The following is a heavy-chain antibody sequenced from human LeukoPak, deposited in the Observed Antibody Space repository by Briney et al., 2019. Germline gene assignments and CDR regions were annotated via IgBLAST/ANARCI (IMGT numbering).Heavy chain of an antibody. D-gene: IGHD6-6*01. V-gene: IGHV3-33*01. CDR3: ARQGSIYYYYYYMDV. CDR2: IWYDGSNK. J-gene: IGHJ6*03. Sequence: GGSLRLPCAASGFTFSSYGMHWVRQAPGKGLEWVAVIWYDGSNKYYADSVKGRFTISRDNSKNTLYLQMNSLRAEDTAVYYCARQGSIYYYYYYMDVWGKGTTVTVSS. CDR1: GFTFSSYG.